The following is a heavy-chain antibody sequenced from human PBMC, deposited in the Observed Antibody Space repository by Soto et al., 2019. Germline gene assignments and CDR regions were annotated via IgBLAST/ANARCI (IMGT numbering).Heavy chain of an antibody. CDR2: ISSSGRTI. CDR3: XRSGYKWNDGARGYFDY. D-gene: IGHD1-20*01. V-gene: IGHV3-48*03. CDR1: GFTFSSYE. J-gene: IGHJ4*02. Sequence: PGGSLRLSCAASGFTFSSYEMNWVRQAPGKGLEWVSYISSSGRTIYYADSVKGRFTISRDNAKNSLYLQMNSLRAEDTAVYYCXRSGYKWNDGARGYFDYWGQGTLVTVSS.